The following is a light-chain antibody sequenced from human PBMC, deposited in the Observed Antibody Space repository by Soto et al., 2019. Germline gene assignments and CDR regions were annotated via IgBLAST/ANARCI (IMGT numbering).Light chain of an antibody. J-gene: IGKJ2*01. Sequence: ENVLTQSPATLSLSPGERATLSCRASQIISSSHLAWYQHKPGQAPRLLIYGASSRATGIPDRFSGSGSGTDFSLTISRLEPADFAVYYCLQHGSPTLYTFGQGTKVEIK. CDR1: QIISSSH. CDR2: GAS. V-gene: IGKV3-20*01. CDR3: LQHGSPTLYT.